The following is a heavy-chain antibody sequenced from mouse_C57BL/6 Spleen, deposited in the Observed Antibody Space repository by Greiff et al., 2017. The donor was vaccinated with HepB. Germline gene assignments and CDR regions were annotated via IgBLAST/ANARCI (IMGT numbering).Heavy chain of an antibody. CDR3: ARDDDGYYRYFDV. V-gene: IGHV1-81*01. Sequence: QVQLQQSGAELARPGASVKLSCKASGYTFTSYGISWVKQRTGQGLEWIGEIYPRSGNTYYNEKFKGKATLTADKSSSTAYMELRSLTSEDSAVYFCARDDDGYYRYFDVWGTGTTVTVSS. CDR2: IYPRSGNT. D-gene: IGHD2-3*01. CDR1: GYTFTSYG. J-gene: IGHJ1*03.